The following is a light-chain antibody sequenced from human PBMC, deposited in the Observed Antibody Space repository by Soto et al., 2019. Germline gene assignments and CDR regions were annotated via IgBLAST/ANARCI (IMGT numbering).Light chain of an antibody. CDR3: QQYGSTWT. CDR2: GAS. J-gene: IGKJ1*01. V-gene: IGKV3-20*01. CDR1: QGIGDT. Sequence: EVVMRQSPATLSVSPGEGATLSGRASQGIGDTLAWYKHKPGQTPRLLIYGASSRATGIPDRFSGSGSGTDFTLTIRRLEPEDFAVYYCQQYGSTWTFGQGTKVDIK.